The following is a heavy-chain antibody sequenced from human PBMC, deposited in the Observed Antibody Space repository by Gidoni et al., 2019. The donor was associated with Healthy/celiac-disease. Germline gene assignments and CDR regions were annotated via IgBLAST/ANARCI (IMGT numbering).Heavy chain of an antibody. V-gene: IGHV4-39*01. CDR1: GGSISSSSYY. Sequence: QLQLQESGPGLVKPSETLSLTCTVSGGSISSSSYYWGWIRQPPGKGLEWIGSIYYSGSTYYNPSLKSRVTISVDTSKNQFSLKLSSVTAADTAVYYCARHRDYFGPFDYWGQGTLVTVSS. CDR3: ARHRDYFGPFDY. J-gene: IGHJ4*02. CDR2: IYYSGST. D-gene: IGHD3-9*01.